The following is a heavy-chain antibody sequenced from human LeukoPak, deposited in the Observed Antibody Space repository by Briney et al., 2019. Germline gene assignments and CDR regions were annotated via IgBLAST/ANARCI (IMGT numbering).Heavy chain of an antibody. J-gene: IGHJ3*02. CDR2: IYTSGST. CDR3: ARESYYGSGRSSAFDI. D-gene: IGHD3-10*01. Sequence: SETLSLTCTVSGGSISTYYWTWIRQPAGKGLEWIGRIYTSGSTNYNPSLKSRVTMSVDTSKNQFSLKLSSVTAADTAVYYCARESYYGSGRSSAFDIWGQGTMVTVSS. V-gene: IGHV4-4*07. CDR1: GGSISTYY.